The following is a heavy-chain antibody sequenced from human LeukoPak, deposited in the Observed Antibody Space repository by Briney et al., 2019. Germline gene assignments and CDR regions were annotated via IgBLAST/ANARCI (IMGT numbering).Heavy chain of an antibody. V-gene: IGHV3-23*01. J-gene: IGHJ5*02. D-gene: IGHD6-13*01. CDR1: GFSFSSYS. CDR2: ISDSGDST. CDR3: ARVIAAAGPNWFDP. Sequence: GGSLRLSCAASGFSFSSYSLSWVRQAPGKGLEWVSGISDSGDSTYYADSVKGRFTISRDNSKNTLYLQMNSLRAEDTAVYYCARVIAAAGPNWFDPWGQGTLVTVSS.